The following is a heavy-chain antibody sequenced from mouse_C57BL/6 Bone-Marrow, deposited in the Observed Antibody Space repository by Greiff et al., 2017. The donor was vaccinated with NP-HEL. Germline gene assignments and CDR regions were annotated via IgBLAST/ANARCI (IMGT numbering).Heavy chain of an antibody. CDR2: INPSSGYT. CDR3: ARSGRVYAMDY. J-gene: IGHJ4*01. Sequence: VQLKESGAELARPGASVKMSCKASGYTFTSYTMHWVKQRPGQGLEWIGYINPSSGYTKYNQKFKDKATLTADKSSSTAYMQLSSLTSEDSAVYYCARSGRVYAMDYWGQGTSVTVSS. V-gene: IGHV1-4*01. CDR1: GYTFTSYT.